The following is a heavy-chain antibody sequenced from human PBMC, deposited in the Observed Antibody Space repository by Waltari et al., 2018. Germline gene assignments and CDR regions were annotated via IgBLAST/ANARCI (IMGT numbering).Heavy chain of an antibody. J-gene: IGHJ4*02. Sequence: QVRLVQSGAEVKKPGSSVKVSCKASGGTFSSYTISWVRQAPGQGLEWMGRIIPILGIANYAQKFQGRVTITADKSTSTAYMELSSLRSEDTAVYYCARDFNSGYVGYWGQGTLVTVSS. CDR3: ARDFNSGYVGY. V-gene: IGHV1-69*08. D-gene: IGHD5-12*01. CDR2: IIPILGIA. CDR1: GGTFSSYT.